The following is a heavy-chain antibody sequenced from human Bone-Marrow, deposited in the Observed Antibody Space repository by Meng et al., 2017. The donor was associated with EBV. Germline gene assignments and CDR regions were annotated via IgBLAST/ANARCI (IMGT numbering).Heavy chain of an antibody. CDR2: HNADWATT. V-gene: IGHV3-74*03. J-gene: IGHJ4*02. CDR3: SRDLVGSDDY. D-gene: IGHD2-8*02. CDR1: RSPFSTYL. Sequence: LVPPGRFLRLSGAVLRSPFSTYLMHWVRQAPGKGLMWVSRHNADWATTTYADSLKSRFTISRDNAKNTLYLHMSSLIADDTAVYYCSRDLVGSDDYWGQGTLVTVSS.